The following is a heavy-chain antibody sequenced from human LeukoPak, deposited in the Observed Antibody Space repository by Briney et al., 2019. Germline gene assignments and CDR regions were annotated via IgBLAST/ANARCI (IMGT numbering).Heavy chain of an antibody. CDR3: ATPGGLDDAFDI. Sequence: TSETLSLTCTVSGGSISSYYWSWIRQPPGKGLEWIGYIYYSGSTNYNPSLKSRVTISVDTSKNQFSLKLSSVTAADTAVYYCATPGGLDDAFDIWGQGTMVTVSS. V-gene: IGHV4-59*01. J-gene: IGHJ3*02. CDR2: IYYSGST. D-gene: IGHD3-16*01. CDR1: GGSISSYY.